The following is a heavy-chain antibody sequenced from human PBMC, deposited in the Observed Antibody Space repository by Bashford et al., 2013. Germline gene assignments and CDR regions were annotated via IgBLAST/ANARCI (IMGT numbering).Heavy chain of an antibody. V-gene: IGHV1-2*02. Sequence: WVRQAPGQGLEWMGWINPNRGDTNYAQNFQGRVTITRDTAITTAYMELSSLRSDDTAVYYCARAGWSGTWYPWYFDYVGPGNPGHRLL. J-gene: IGHJ4*02. CDR3: ARAGWSGTWYPWYFDY. D-gene: IGHD6-13*01. CDR2: INPNRGDT.